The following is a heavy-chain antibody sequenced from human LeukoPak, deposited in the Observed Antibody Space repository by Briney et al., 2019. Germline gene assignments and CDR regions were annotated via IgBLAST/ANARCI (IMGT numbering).Heavy chain of an antibody. V-gene: IGHV3-48*03. CDR2: ISSRGRNI. D-gene: IGHD1-26*01. J-gene: IGHJ4*02. CDR1: GFTFSSYE. Sequence: GGSLRLSCAASGFTFSSYEVHWVRQAPGKGLEWVSYISSRGRNIDYADSVKGRFTISRDNAKNSVYMQMNRLRAEDTAVYYCARVCALLGGAFLSRGQGPLLLLSP. CDR3: ARVCALLGGAFLS.